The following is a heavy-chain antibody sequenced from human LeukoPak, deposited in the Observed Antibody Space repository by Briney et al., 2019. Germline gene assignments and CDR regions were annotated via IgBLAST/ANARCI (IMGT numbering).Heavy chain of an antibody. Sequence: ASVKVSCTASGYTFTGYYVHWVRQAPGQGLEWMGWINPNSGSTTYAQNFQGRVTMTRDTSINTAYMELSSLRFDDTAVYYCARDLPVWDAFDIWGQGTMVTVSS. CDR1: GYTFTGYY. V-gene: IGHV1-2*02. CDR2: INPNSGST. D-gene: IGHD2-21*01. CDR3: ARDLPVWDAFDI. J-gene: IGHJ3*02.